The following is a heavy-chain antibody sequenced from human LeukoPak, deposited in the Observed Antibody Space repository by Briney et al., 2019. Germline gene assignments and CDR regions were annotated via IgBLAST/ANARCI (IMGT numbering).Heavy chain of an antibody. J-gene: IGHJ4*02. D-gene: IGHD3-22*01. Sequence: PGGSLRLSCAASGFTFSSYAMSWVRQAPGDGLEWVSAISGSGGSTYYADSVKGRFTISRDNSKNTLYLQMNSLRAEDTAVYYCAKDSPPRRPFFVVVVDFFDYWGQGTLVTVSS. CDR1: GFTFSSYA. V-gene: IGHV3-23*01. CDR3: AKDSPPRRPFFVVVVDFFDY. CDR2: ISGSGGST.